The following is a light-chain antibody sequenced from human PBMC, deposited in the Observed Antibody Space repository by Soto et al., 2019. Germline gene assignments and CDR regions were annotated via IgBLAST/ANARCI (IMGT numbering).Light chain of an antibody. Sequence: ERVMAQSPASLSVSPGESAALSCRSGQSVSNNLAWYQQKPGQTPRLLIYGASTRATGFPARFSGSGSGTEFTLTISSLQSEDFAVYYCQQYNNWPPTWTFGQGTKVDIK. V-gene: IGKV3-15*01. CDR3: QQYNNWPPTWT. J-gene: IGKJ1*01. CDR2: GAS. CDR1: QSVSNN.